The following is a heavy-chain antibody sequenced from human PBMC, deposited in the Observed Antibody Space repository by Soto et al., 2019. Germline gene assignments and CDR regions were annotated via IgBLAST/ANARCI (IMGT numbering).Heavy chain of an antibody. CDR2: ISYDGSNK. Sequence: PGGSLRLSCAASGFTFSSYSMHWVRQAPGKGLEWVAVISYDGSNKYYADSVKGRFTISRDNSKNTLYLQMNSLRAEDTAVYYCGRDQPRMAYGSGSYGSRSHYLDYWSQGNRVNVYS. CDR3: GRDQPRMAYGSGSYGSRSHYLDY. J-gene: IGHJ4*02. V-gene: IGHV3-30-3*01. CDR1: GFTFSSYS. D-gene: IGHD3-10*01.